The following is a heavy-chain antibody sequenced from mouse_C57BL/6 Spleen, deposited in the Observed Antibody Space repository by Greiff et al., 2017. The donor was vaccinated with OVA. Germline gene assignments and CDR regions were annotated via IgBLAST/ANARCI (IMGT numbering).Heavy chain of an antibody. CDR1: GYAFSSSW. J-gene: IGHJ2*01. CDR2: IYPGDGDT. V-gene: IGHV1-82*01. Sequence: QVQLQQSGPELVKPGASVKISCKASGYAFSSSWMNWVKQRPGKGLEWIGRIYPGDGDTNYNGKFKGKATLTADKSSSTAYMQLSSLTSEDSAVYFCASNDYPYVDYWGQGTTLTVSS. CDR3: ASNDYPYVDY. D-gene: IGHD2-4*01.